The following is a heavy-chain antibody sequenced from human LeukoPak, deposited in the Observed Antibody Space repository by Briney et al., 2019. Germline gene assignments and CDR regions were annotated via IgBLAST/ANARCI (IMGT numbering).Heavy chain of an antibody. Sequence: ASVKVSCTASGYTFTSYAMHWVRQAPGQRLEWMGWINAGNGNTKYSQKFQGRVTITRDTSASTAYMELSSLRSEDTAVYYCAGPSGSSGYYYYGMDVWGQGTTVTDSS. CDR3: AGPSGSSGYYYYGMDV. CDR1: GYTFTSYA. CDR2: INAGNGNT. V-gene: IGHV1-3*01. D-gene: IGHD1-26*01. J-gene: IGHJ6*02.